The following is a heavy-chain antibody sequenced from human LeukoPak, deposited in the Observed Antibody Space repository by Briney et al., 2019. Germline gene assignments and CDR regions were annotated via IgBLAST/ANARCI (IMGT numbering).Heavy chain of an antibody. Sequence: PGGSLRLSCAASGFTFSSYGMHWVRQAPGKGLEWVAVISYDGSNKYYADSVKGRFTISRDNSKNTLYLQMNSLRAEDTAVYYCAKDGVTTFDYWGQGTLVTVSS. CDR1: GFTFSSYG. D-gene: IGHD4-17*01. J-gene: IGHJ4*02. CDR3: AKDGVTTFDY. V-gene: IGHV3-30*18. CDR2: ISYDGSNK.